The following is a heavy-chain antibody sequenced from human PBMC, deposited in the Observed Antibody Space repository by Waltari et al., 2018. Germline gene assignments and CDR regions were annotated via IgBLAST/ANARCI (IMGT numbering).Heavy chain of an antibody. CDR2: ITVSDDT. D-gene: IGHD1-20*01. Sequence: LRLSCAASGIIFNNFAINWVRLAPGTGLDWVAAITVSDDTFYADSVMGRFTVSRDTSKNTVYLQMNGLRAEDTAIYYCAKPFYNWDDPLHSWGQGTLVAVSS. V-gene: IGHV3-23*01. CDR1: GIIFNNFA. CDR3: AKPFYNWDDPLHS. J-gene: IGHJ4*02.